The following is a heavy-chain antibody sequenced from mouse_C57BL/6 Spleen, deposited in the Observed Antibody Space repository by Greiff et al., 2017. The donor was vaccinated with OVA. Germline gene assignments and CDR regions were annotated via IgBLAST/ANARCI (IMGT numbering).Heavy chain of an antibody. D-gene: IGHD1-1*01. J-gene: IGHJ1*03. V-gene: IGHV5-17*01. CDR3: ARPDYYGSSYVPYWYFDV. CDR2: ISSGSSTI. Sequence: EVKLMESGGGLVKPGGSLKLSCAASGFTFSDYGMHWVRQAPEKGLEWVAYISSGSSTIYYADTVKGRFTISRDNAKNTLFLQMTSLRSEDTAMYYCARPDYYGSSYVPYWYFDVWGTGTTVTVSS. CDR1: GFTFSDYG.